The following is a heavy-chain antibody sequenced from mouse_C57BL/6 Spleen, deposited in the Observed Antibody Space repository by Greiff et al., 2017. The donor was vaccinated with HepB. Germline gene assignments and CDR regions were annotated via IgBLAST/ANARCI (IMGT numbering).Heavy chain of an antibody. Sequence: VQLQQSGPELVKPGASVKISCKASGYTFTDYYMNWVKQSHGKSLEWIGDINPNNGGTSYNQKFKGKATLTVDKSSSTAYMELRSLTSEDSAVYYCARSVIITTVVASPFDYWGQGTTLTVSS. J-gene: IGHJ2*01. CDR3: ARSVIITTVVASPFDY. CDR1: GYTFTDYY. D-gene: IGHD1-1*01. CDR2: INPNNGGT. V-gene: IGHV1-26*01.